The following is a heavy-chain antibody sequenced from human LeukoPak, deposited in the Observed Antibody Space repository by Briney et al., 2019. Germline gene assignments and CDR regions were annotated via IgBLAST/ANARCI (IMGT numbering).Heavy chain of an antibody. D-gene: IGHD3-22*01. V-gene: IGHV4-59*01. Sequence: SETLSLTCTVSGGSITNYYWSWIRQPPGKGLEWIGYIYYSGSTNYNPSLKSRVTISVDTSKNQFSLKLSSVTAADTAVYYCARDPRYYYDSSGYSWFDPWGQGTLVTVSS. J-gene: IGHJ5*02. CDR3: ARDPRYYYDSSGYSWFDP. CDR1: GGSITNYY. CDR2: IYYSGST.